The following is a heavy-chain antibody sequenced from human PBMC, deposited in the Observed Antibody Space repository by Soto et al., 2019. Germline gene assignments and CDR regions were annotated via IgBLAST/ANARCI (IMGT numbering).Heavy chain of an antibody. J-gene: IGHJ4*02. D-gene: IGHD5-12*01. CDR3: ASYSEYSGYDFDY. CDR2: IYYNGNT. Sequence: SETLSLTCTVSGGSISSSTYYGGCIRQPPGKGLEWIGSIYYNGNTYYNPSLKSRVTIFVDTSKNQFSLKLSSVTAADTAVYTCASYSEYSGYDFDYWGQGTLVSVPS. CDR1: GGSISSSTYY. V-gene: IGHV4-39*01.